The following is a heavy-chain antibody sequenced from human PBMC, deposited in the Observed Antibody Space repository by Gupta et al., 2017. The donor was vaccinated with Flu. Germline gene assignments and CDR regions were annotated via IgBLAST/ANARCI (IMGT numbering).Heavy chain of an antibody. D-gene: IGHD6-19*01. CDR1: GGTFSSYT. J-gene: IGHJ4*02. Sequence: QVQLVQSGAEVKKPGSSVKVSCKASGGTFSSYTISWVRQAPGQGLEWMGRIIPILGIANYAQKCQGRVTITADKSTSTAYMELSSLRSEDTAVYYCARDFIAVAGPTGYYFDYWGQGTLVTVSS. CDR2: IIPILGIA. V-gene: IGHV1-69*08. CDR3: ARDFIAVAGPTGYYFDY.